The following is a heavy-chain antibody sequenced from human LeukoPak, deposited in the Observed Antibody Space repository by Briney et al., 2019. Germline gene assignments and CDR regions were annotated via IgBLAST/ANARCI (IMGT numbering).Heavy chain of an antibody. CDR1: GYTFTSYG. J-gene: IGHJ4*02. V-gene: IGHV1-18*01. CDR2: ISAYNGNT. Sequence: ASVKVSCKASGYTFTSYGISWVRQAPGQGLEWMGWISAYNGNTNYAQKLQGRVTMTTDTSTSTACMELRSLRSNDTAVYYCARDGGPRLSGWYYFDYWGQGTLVTVSS. CDR3: ARDGGPRLSGWYYFDY. D-gene: IGHD6-19*01.